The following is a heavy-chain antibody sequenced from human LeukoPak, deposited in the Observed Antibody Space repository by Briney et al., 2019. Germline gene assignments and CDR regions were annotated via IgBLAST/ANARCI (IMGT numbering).Heavy chain of an antibody. V-gene: IGHV4-59*01. J-gene: IGHJ4*02. Sequence: SETLSLTCTVSGXSISTYYWSWIRQPPRKGLEWIGYSYYSGSTNSNPSLKSRVTISVDTSKNQLSLKLSSVTAADTAVYYCARVGSWSFDFWGQGTLVTVSS. CDR2: SYYSGST. CDR1: GXSISTYY. D-gene: IGHD6-13*01. CDR3: ARVGSWSFDF.